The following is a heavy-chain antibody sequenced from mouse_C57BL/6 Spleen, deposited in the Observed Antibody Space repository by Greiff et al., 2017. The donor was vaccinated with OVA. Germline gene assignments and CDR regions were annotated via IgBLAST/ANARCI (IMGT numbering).Heavy chain of an antibody. J-gene: IGHJ3*01. CDR1: GYTFTDYY. CDR3: ARGGRGFAY. CDR2: IYPGSGNT. V-gene: IGHV1-76*01. Sequence: LQESGAELVRPGASVKLSCKASGYTFTDYYINWVKQRPGQGLEWIARIYPGSGNTYYNEKFKGKATLTAEKSSSTAYMQLSSLTSEDSAVYFCARGGRGFAYWGQGTLVTVSA. D-gene: IGHD3-3*01.